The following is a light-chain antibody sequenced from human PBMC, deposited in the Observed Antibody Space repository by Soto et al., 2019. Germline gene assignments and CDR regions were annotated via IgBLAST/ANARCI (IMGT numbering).Light chain of an antibody. V-gene: IGLV2-8*01. Sequence: QSVLTQPPSASGSPGQSVTISCTGTSSDVGGYKYVSWYQQHPGKAPKLILYEVSKRPSGVPDRFSGSKSGNTASLTVSGLQAEDAADYYYHSYAGRIYVFATGTKV. CDR2: EVS. CDR1: SSDVGGYKY. CDR3: HSYAGRIYV. J-gene: IGLJ1*01.